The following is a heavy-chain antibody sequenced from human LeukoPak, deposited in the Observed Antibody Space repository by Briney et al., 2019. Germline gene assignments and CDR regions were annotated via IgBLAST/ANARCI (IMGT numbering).Heavy chain of an antibody. Sequence: GSLRLSCAASGFTFSSYGMHWVRQPPGKGLEWIGNIFYSGSTYYSPSLKSRVTISLDTSRNQFSLKLNSVTAADTAVYYCAKSNGYGLVDIWGQGTMATVSS. CDR1: GFTFSSYG. V-gene: IGHV4-59*12. D-gene: IGHD3-10*01. CDR3: AKSNGYGLVDI. CDR2: IFYSGST. J-gene: IGHJ3*02.